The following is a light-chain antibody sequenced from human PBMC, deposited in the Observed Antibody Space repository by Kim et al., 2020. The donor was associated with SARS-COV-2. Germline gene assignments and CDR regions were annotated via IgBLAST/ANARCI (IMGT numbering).Light chain of an antibody. Sequence: QSVLTQPPSASRTPGQRVTISGSGSSSNIGSNNVVWYQQLPGAAPNLLIYSNNHRPSGIPDRFSGSRSGTSASLDISGLQTGDEADYYCAVWDDSLKQGVFGGGTQLTVL. V-gene: IGLV1-44*01. CDR3: AVWDDSLKQGV. CDR1: SSNIGSNN. CDR2: SNN. J-gene: IGLJ3*02.